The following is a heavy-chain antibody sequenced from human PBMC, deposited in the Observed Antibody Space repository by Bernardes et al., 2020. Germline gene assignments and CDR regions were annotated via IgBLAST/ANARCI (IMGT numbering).Heavy chain of an antibody. Sequence: SEPLYLTCSVSGGPIRSNNYYWGWILQPPGKGLEWIGNLYADRKTQHSPSRNSRATISADPSRNQFYLRLTSVTAADTAVYYYANYCTGGSCYPWSAFAIWGQGTQVSVS. CDR2: LYADRKT. CDR1: GGPIRSNNYY. CDR3: ANYCTGGSCYPWSAFAI. J-gene: IGHJ3*02. D-gene: IGHD2-15*01. V-gene: IGHV4-39*01.